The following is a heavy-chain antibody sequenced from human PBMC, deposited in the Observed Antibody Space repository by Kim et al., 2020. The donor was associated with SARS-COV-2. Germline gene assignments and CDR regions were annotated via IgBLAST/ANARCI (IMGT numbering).Heavy chain of an antibody. Sequence: ASVKVSCKASGYTFTSYYMHWVRQAPGQGLEWMGIINPSGGSTSYAQKFQGRVTMTRDTSTSTVYMELSSLRSEDTAVYYCARVYRSGVSWAINYYYGMDGWGQGTTVTVSS. CDR3: ARVYRSGVSWAINYYYGMDG. J-gene: IGHJ6*02. V-gene: IGHV1-46*01. D-gene: IGHD2-15*01. CDR2: INPSGGST. CDR1: GYTFTSYY.